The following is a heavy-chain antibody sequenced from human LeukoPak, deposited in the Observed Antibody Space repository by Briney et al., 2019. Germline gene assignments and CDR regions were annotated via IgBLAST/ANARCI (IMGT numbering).Heavy chain of an antibody. J-gene: IGHJ4*02. D-gene: IGHD6-19*01. CDR1: GFTFSSYS. V-gene: IGHV3-21*01. CDR2: ISSSSSYI. CDR3: ARDRSAVEDY. Sequence: GGSLRLSCAASGFTFSSYSMKWVRQAPGKGLEWGSSISSSSSYIYYADSVKGRFTISRDNAKNSLYLQMNSLRAEDTAVYYCARDRSAVEDYWGQGTLVTVSS.